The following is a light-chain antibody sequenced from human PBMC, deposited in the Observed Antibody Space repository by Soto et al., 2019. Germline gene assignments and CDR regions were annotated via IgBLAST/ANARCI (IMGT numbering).Light chain of an antibody. V-gene: IGKV3-11*01. CDR3: QQRNDWPALS. Sequence: ENVLTQFPATLSLSPGERATLSCRASEYVRVYLAWYHQKPGQAHRLLMYETSTRAPGIPRRFSCSGSGTDFTLSISSLEPEDYGVYYFQQRNDWPALSFGGGTKVEIK. J-gene: IGKJ4*01. CDR1: EYVRVY. CDR2: ETS.